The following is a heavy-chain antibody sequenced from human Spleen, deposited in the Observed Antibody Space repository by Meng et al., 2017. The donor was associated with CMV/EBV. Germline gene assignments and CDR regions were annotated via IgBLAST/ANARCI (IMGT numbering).Heavy chain of an antibody. Sequence: ASVKVSCKASGYTFTGYYVHWVRQAPGQGLEWMGWINPNSGDTTYPQNFQGRVTMTRDTSITTAYMELTMLTSGDTAVYYCATQSGVGYSSAWYDSWGQGTLVTVSS. CDR2: INPNSGDT. J-gene: IGHJ5*01. CDR3: ATQSGVGYSSAWYDS. CDR1: GYTFTGYY. D-gene: IGHD3-22*01. V-gene: IGHV1-2*02.